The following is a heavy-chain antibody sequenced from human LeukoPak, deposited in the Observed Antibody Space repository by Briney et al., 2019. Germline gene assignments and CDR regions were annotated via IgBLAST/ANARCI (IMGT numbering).Heavy chain of an antibody. Sequence: PSGTLSLTCAVSGGSISSSNWWSWVRQPPGKGLEWIGEIYHSGSTNYNPSLKSRVTISVDTSKNQFSLKLSSVTAADTAVYYCARGPTYYYGSGSYGRDYWGQGTLVTVPS. V-gene: IGHV4-4*02. D-gene: IGHD3-10*01. CDR3: ARGPTYYYGSGSYGRDY. J-gene: IGHJ4*02. CDR1: GGSISSSNW. CDR2: IYHSGST.